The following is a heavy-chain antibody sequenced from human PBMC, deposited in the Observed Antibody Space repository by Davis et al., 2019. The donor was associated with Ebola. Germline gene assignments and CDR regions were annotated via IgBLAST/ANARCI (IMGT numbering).Heavy chain of an antibody. D-gene: IGHD3-10*01. CDR2: ISYHGNYI. Sequence: GESLKISCAASGFTFSSYSMNWVRQAPGKGLEWVAGISYHGNYISYVDSVKGRFTISRDNFDNTLYLQMNNLRGDDTAVYYCAQEYCSNSGSYCTVFDHWGQGTLVTVSS. J-gene: IGHJ4*02. CDR3: AQEYCSNSGSYCTVFDH. V-gene: IGHV3-30*18. CDR1: GFTFSSYS.